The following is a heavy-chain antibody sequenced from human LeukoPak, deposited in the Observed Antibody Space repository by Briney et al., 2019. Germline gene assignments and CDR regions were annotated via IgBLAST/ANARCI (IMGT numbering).Heavy chain of an antibody. CDR2: ISSNGGST. Sequence: GGPLTLSCEASGFTFSSYAMHWVRQAPGKGLEYVSAISSNGGSTYYANSVKGRFTISRDNSKNTLYLQMGSLRAEDMAVYYCARYYYDSSGYYAAFDIWGQGTMVTVSS. J-gene: IGHJ3*02. CDR1: GFTFSSYA. V-gene: IGHV3-64*01. CDR3: ARYYYDSSGYYAAFDI. D-gene: IGHD3-22*01.